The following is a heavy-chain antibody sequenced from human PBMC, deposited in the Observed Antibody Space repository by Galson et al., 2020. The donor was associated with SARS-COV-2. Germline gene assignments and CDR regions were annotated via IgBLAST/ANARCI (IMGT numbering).Heavy chain of an antibody. CDR1: GFTFSSYG. CDR3: AKWVRGVMPYGMDV. CDR2: IWYDGSNK. D-gene: IGHD3-10*01. Sequence: GESLKISCAASGFTFSSYGMHWVRQAPGKGLEWVAVIWYDGSNKYYADSVKGRFTISRDNSKNTLYLQMNSLRAEDTAVYYCAKWVRGVMPYGMDVWGQGTTVTVSS. J-gene: IGHJ6*02. V-gene: IGHV3-33*06.